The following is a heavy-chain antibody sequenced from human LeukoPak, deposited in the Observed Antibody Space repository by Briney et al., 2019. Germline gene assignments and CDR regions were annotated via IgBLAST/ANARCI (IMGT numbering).Heavy chain of an antibody. CDR1: GFTFSSYS. D-gene: IGHD4-11*01. CDR2: ISSSSYI. Sequence: GGSLRHSCAASGFTFSSYSMTWVRQAPGKGLEWVSSISSSSYIYYADSVKGRFTISRDNAKNSLYLQMNSLRAEDTAVYYCAREDHSNYNYWGQGTLVTVSS. J-gene: IGHJ4*02. V-gene: IGHV3-21*01. CDR3: AREDHSNYNY.